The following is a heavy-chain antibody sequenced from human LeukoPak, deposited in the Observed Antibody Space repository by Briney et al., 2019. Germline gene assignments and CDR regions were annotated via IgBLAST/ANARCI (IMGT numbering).Heavy chain of an antibody. CDR2: ISANNGDT. CDR3: ARDPPGLTLGSPGDY. D-gene: IGHD3-16*01. J-gene: IGHJ4*02. CDR1: GYTFTSYG. Sequence: ASVKVSCKASGYTFTSYGIAWVRQAPGQGLQWMGWISANNGDTSYSQKLQGRVTMTTDTSTNTAYMELRSLTSDDTTVYYCARDPPGLTLGSPGDYWGQGTLVIVSS. V-gene: IGHV1-18*01.